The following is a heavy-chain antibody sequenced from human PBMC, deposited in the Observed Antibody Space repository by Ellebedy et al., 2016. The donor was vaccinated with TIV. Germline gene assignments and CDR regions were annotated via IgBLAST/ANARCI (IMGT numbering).Heavy chain of an antibody. V-gene: IGHV4-4*07. CDR3: ARRTNTGSYSYFNY. CDR1: GDSISDYC. J-gene: IGHJ4*02. D-gene: IGHD1-26*01. Sequence: SETLSLXXSVSGDSISDYCWAWFRQPAGKGLEWIGRIYTSGSTNYNPSLNSRVTMSIDTSKNQFSLRLSSVTAADTAVYYCARRTNTGSYSYFNYWGQGTLVTVSS. CDR2: IYTSGST.